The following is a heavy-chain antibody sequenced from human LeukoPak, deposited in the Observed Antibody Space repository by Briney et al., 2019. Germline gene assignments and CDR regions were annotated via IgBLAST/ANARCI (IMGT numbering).Heavy chain of an antibody. CDR1: GASVSSGGYY. D-gene: IGHD3-10*01. V-gene: IGHV4-61*08. CDR2: IYYSGST. J-gene: IGHJ4*02. CDR3: ARRGGSGRSFDY. Sequence: SETLSLTRTVSGASVSSGGYYWSWIRQPPGKGLEWIGYIYYSGSTNYNPSLKSRVTISVDTSKNQFSLKVSPVTAADTAVYYCARRGGSGRSFDYWGQGTLVSVSS.